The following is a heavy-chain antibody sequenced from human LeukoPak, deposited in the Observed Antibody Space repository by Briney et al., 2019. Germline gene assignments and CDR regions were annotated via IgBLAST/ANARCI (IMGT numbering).Heavy chain of an antibody. Sequence: SETLSLTCAVSGYSISSGYYWGWIRQPPGKGLEWIGSIYHSGSTYYNPSLKSRVTISVDTSKNHFSLKLSSVAAADTAVYYCARRGHSGSYYTFDCWGQGTLVTVSS. D-gene: IGHD1-26*01. CDR2: IYHSGST. CDR1: GYSISSGYY. CDR3: ARRGHSGSYYTFDC. V-gene: IGHV4-38-2*01. J-gene: IGHJ4*02.